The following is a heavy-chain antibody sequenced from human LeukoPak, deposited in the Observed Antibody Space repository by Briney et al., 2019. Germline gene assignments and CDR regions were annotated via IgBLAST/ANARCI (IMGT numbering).Heavy chain of an antibody. CDR2: ISNSGASP. CDR1: GVTLSKLV. Sequence: PRGSLRLSCAVSGVTLSKLVMSWFRQAPGKGLEGVSGISNSGASPYYATPVKARFTISRDNSQNTLYLQMNSLRADDTAVYYCANLLGTIYPLWGMDVWGPGTTVTVSS. D-gene: IGHD2-21*01. J-gene: IGHJ6*02. CDR3: ANLLGTIYPLWGMDV. V-gene: IGHV3-23*01.